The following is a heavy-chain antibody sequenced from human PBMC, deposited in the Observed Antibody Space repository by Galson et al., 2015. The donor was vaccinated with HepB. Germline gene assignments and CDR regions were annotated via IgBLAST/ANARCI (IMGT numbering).Heavy chain of an antibody. CDR2: INHSGST. D-gene: IGHD6-13*01. CDR3: ARGPAGITAAGAMAHFDY. V-gene: IGHV4-34*01. CDR1: GGSFCGYY. Sequence: ETLSLTCAVYGGSFCGYYWSWIRQPPGKGLEWIGEINHSGSTNYNPSLKSRVAISVDTSKNQFSLNLRYVTAADTAVYYCARGPAGITAAGAMAHFDYWGQGTLVTVSS. J-gene: IGHJ4*02.